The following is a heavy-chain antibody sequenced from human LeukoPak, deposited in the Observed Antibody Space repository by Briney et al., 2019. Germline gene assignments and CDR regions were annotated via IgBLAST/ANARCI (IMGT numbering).Heavy chain of an antibody. J-gene: IGHJ3*02. CDR2: ISAYNGNT. V-gene: IGHV1-18*01. CDR1: GYTFTSYG. CDR3: ARDRYDILTGYYRWGRAFDI. D-gene: IGHD3-9*01. Sequence: SVKVSCKASGYTFTSYGISWVRQAPGQGIEWMGWISAYNGNTNYAQKLQCRVTMTTDTTTSTAYIKLRSLRSDDTAVYYCARDRYDILTGYYRWGRAFDIWGQGTMVTVSS.